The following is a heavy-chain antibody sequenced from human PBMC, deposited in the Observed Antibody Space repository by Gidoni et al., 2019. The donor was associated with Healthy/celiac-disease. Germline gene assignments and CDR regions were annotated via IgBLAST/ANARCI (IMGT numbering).Heavy chain of an antibody. D-gene: IGHD3-22*01. CDR2: IYSGGST. CDR1: GFTVSSNY. V-gene: IGHV3-66*01. J-gene: IGHJ6*02. Sequence: EVQLVESGGGLVQPGGSLRLSCAASGFTVSSNYMSWVRQAPGKGLEWVSVIYSGGSTYYADSVKGRFTISRDNSKNTLYLQMNSLRAEDTAVYYCARVGYYDSSGYPEDYYYYYGMDVWGQGTTVTVSS. CDR3: ARVGYYDSSGYPEDYYYYYGMDV.